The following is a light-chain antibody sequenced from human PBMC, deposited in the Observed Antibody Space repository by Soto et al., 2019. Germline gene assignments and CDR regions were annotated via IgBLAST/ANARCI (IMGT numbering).Light chain of an antibody. Sequence: IVMTQSPATLSVSPGERATLSCRASQTIDNKLAWYQQRPGQAPRLLIYGASIRATGIPARFSGSGSGTEFTLTISGLEPEDFAVYYCQQYGSSPRTFGQGTRWIS. CDR1: QTIDNK. CDR3: QQYGSSPRT. J-gene: IGKJ1*01. V-gene: IGKV3-15*01. CDR2: GAS.